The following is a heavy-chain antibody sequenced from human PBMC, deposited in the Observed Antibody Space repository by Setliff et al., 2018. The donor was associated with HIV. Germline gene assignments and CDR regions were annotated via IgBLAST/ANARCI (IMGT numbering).Heavy chain of an antibody. J-gene: IGHJ6*02. CDR1: GYTLTSYG. Sequence: ASVKVSCKASGYTLTSYGISWVRQAPGQGLEWMGWITPYNGNRNYAQNRQDRVTMTTDTSTNTAYMELSSLRSDDTAVYYCARGGGYWFYNYGIDVWGQGTTVTVSS. D-gene: IGHD2-8*02. V-gene: IGHV1-18*01. CDR2: ITPYNGNR. CDR3: ARGGGYWFYNYGIDV.